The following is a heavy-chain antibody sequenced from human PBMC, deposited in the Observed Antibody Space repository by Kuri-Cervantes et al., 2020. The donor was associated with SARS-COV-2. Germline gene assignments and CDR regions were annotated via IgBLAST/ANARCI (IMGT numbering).Heavy chain of an antibody. CDR2: TSYDGTSK. V-gene: IGHV3-30-3*01. J-gene: IGHJ4*02. CDR1: GFTFSSYW. CDR3: ARGRVGVQDF. Sequence: GGSLRLSCAASGFTFSSYWMHWVRQTPGEGLEWVAITSYDGTSKYYADSVKGRFTISRDNSKNTLYLQMNNLRGDDTAVYFCARGRVGVQDFWGQGTLVTVSS. D-gene: IGHD2-21*01.